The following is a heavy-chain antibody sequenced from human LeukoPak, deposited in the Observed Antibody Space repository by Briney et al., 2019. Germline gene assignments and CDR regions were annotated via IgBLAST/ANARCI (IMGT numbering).Heavy chain of an antibody. D-gene: IGHD2-15*01. CDR1: GGSISSYY. V-gene: IGHV4-59*08. Sequence: SETLSLTCTVSGGSISSYYWSWIRQPPGKGLEWIGYIYYSGSTNYNPSLKSRVTISVDTSKNQFSLKLSSVTAADTAVYYCASQDCSGGSCPWSFDYWGQGTLVTVSS. CDR2: IYYSGST. CDR3: ASQDCSGGSCPWSFDY. J-gene: IGHJ4*02.